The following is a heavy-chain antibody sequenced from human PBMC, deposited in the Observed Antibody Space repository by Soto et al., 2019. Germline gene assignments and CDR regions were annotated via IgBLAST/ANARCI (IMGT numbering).Heavy chain of an antibody. CDR3: ARGEGPRDYYDTPGDFDY. CDR2: ISSSGSTI. V-gene: IGHV3-48*03. J-gene: IGHJ4*02. Sequence: GGSLRLSCAASGFTFSSYEMNWVRQAPGKGLEWVSYISSSGSTIYYADSVKGRFTISRDNAKNSLYLQMNSLRAEDTAVYYCARGEGPRDYYDTPGDFDYWGQGTLVTVSS. D-gene: IGHD3-22*01. CDR1: GFTFSSYE.